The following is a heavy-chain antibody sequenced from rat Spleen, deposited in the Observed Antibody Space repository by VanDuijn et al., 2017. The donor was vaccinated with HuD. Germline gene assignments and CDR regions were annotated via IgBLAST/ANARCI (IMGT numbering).Heavy chain of an antibody. CDR1: GFTFSNYY. V-gene: IGHV5-27*01. CDR2: INTGGGDT. CDR3: ATDTFHVGTYFPGDFDY. D-gene: IGHD1-12*02. J-gene: IGHJ2*01. Sequence: EVQLVESGGGLVQPGRSLKLSCAASGFTFSNYYMAWVRQAPTKGLEWVAYINTGGGDTYYPNSVKGRYTISRDTAKSTLYLQMISMMIEDTATYYCATDTFHVGTYFPGDFDYWAQGVMVTVSS.